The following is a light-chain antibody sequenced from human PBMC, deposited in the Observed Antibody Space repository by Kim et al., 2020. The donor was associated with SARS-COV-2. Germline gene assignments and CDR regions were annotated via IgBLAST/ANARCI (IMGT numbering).Light chain of an antibody. CDR2: TSS. CDR3: QPTYSSTWT. V-gene: IGKV1-39*01. Sequence: ASVGNRGSITCRASQTFNRYLNCYQKQPGTAPNLLIHTSSDLPSGVPSRFSGSGSGTDFTHSISSLPPEDVASYYCQPTYSSTWTFGRGTKVDIK. J-gene: IGKJ1*01. CDR1: QTFNRY.